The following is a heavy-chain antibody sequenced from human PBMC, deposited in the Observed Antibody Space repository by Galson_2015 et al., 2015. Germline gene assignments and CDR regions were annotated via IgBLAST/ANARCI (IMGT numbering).Heavy chain of an antibody. V-gene: IGHV3-48*02. CDR3: ARSGSIDY. D-gene: IGHD3-3*01. CDR1: GFTFSSYA. J-gene: IGHJ4*02. CDR2: ISGSSSII. Sequence: SLRLSCAASGFTFSSYAMRWVRQAPGKGLEWVSYISGSSSIIYYADSVKGRFTISRDNAKNSLYLQMNSLTDEDTAVYYCARSGSIDYWGQGTLVTVSS.